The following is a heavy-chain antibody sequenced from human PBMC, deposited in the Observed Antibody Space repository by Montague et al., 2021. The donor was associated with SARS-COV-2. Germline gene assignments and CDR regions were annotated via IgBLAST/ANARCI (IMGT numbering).Heavy chain of an antibody. CDR2: IYYSGST. D-gene: IGHD3-22*01. J-gene: IGHJ4*02. Sequence: SETLSLTSTVSGGSISSSSYYWGWIRQPPGKGLEWIGSIYYSGSTYYNPSLKSRVTISVDTSKNQFSLKLSSVTAADTAVYYCARFPYYYDSSGSFDYWGQGTLVTVSS. CDR1: GGSISSSSYY. V-gene: IGHV4-39*01. CDR3: ARFPYYYDSSGSFDY.